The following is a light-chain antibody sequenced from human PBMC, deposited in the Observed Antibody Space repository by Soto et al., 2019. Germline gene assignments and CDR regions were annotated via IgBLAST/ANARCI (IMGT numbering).Light chain of an antibody. V-gene: IGKV3-15*01. CDR1: ESLFGF. CDR3: QSYNDWPFA. J-gene: IGKJ2*01. CDR2: GVS. Sequence: DIVLTQSPATLSVSPGDRVTLSCRASESLFGFLAWYQQKPGQAPGLLMYGVSTRATGIPARFSGGGSATDFTLTISSLQSEDSAFYFCQSYNDWPFASGLGTRLEI.